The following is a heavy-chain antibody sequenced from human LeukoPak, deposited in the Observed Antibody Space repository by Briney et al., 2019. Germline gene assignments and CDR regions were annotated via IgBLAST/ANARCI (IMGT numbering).Heavy chain of an antibody. CDR3: AKGWTTVTTSFDP. V-gene: IGHV3-23*01. CDR2: ISGSGGNT. D-gene: IGHD4-17*01. J-gene: IGHJ5*02. Sequence: GGSLRLSCAASGSTFSRFAMSWVRQAPGKGLEWVSAISGSGGNTYYVDSVKGRFTISRDNSKNTLYLQMNSLRAEDTAVYYCAKGWTTVTTSFDPWGQGTLVTVSS. CDR1: GSTFSRFA.